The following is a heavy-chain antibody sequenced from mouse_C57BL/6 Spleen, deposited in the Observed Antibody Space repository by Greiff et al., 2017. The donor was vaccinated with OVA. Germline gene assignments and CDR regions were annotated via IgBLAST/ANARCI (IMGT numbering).Heavy chain of an antibody. V-gene: IGHV3-6*01. CDR3: ARAGYEGYFDV. J-gene: IGHJ1*03. D-gene: IGHD2-2*01. Sequence: EVKLQESGPGLVKPSQSLSLTCSVTGYSITSGYYWNWIRQFPGNKLEWMGYISYDGSNNYNPSLKNRISITRDTSKNQFFLKLNSVTTEDTATYYCARAGYEGYFDVWGTGTTVTVSS. CDR2: ISYDGSN. CDR1: GYSITSGYY.